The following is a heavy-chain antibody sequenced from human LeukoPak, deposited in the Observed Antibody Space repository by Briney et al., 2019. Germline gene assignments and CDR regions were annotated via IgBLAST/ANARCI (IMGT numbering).Heavy chain of an antibody. CDR1: GGSISSSFYS. V-gene: IGHV4-61*05. Sequence: SETLSLTCTVSGGSISSSFYSWGWLRQPPGKGLEWIAYIYHTGNTHYSPSLESRVTILIDTSRNQFSLKLSYVTAADTAVYYCARSSGFGYPKYYYDSSGYFDYWGQGILVTVSS. CDR2: IYHTGNT. CDR3: ARSSGFGYPKYYYDSSGYFDY. J-gene: IGHJ4*02. D-gene: IGHD3-22*01.